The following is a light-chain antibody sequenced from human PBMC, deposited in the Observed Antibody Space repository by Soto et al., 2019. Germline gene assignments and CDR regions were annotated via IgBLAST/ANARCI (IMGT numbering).Light chain of an antibody. CDR2: EAT. V-gene: IGLV2-8*01. CDR3: TSYVGNDIWV. Sequence: QSALTQPPSASGSPGQSVTISCTGTSSDVGAYKYVSWYQQYPGKAPKLMIYEATKRPSGVPDRFSGSKSGNTASLTVSGLQAEDEADYCCTSYVGNDIWVFGGGTKLTVL. J-gene: IGLJ3*02. CDR1: SSDVGAYKY.